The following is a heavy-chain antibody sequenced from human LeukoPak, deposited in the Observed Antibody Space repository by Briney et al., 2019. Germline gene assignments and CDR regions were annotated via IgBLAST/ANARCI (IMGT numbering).Heavy chain of an antibody. D-gene: IGHD2-2*01. V-gene: IGHV4-34*01. CDR3: ARVVPAINWFDP. CDR2: INHSGST. Sequence: SETLSLTCAVYGGSFSGYYWSWIRQPPGKGLEWIGEINHSGSTNYNPSLKSRVTISVDTSKNQFSPKLSSVTAADTAVYYCARVVPAINWFDPWGQGTLVTVSS. J-gene: IGHJ5*02. CDR1: GGSFSGYY.